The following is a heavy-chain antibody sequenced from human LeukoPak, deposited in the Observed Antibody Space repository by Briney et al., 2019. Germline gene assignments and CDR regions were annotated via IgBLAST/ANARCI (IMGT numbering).Heavy chain of an antibody. V-gene: IGHV4-39*01. CDR2: ISYSGST. CDR1: GGSISTNNYY. J-gene: IGHJ4*02. CDR3: ARHQRPNYYDRSGPPDY. Sequence: SETLSLTCTVSGGSISTNNYYWGWIRQPPGKGLEWIGSISYSGSTSYNPSLKSRVTISVDASKNQFSLKLTSVTAADTAAYYCARHQRPNYYDRSGPPDYWGQGTLVTVSS. D-gene: IGHD3-22*01.